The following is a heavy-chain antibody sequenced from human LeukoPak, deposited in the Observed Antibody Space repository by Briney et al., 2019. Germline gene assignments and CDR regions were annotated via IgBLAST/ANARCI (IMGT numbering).Heavy chain of an antibody. CDR1: GGTFSSYA. J-gene: IGHJ5*02. D-gene: IGHD3-9*01. CDR3: ARAHYDILTGYNYNWFDP. CDR2: IIPIFGTA. Sequence: SVKVSCKASGGTFSSYAISWVRQAPGQGLEWMGGIIPIFGTANYAQKFQGRVTITAGESTSTAYMELSSLRSEDTAVYYCARAHYDILTGYNYNWFDPWGQGTLVTVSS. V-gene: IGHV1-69*13.